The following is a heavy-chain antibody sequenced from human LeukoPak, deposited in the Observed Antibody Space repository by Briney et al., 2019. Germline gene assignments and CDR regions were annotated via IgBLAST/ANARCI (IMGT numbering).Heavy chain of an antibody. J-gene: IGHJ4*02. CDR3: AHLDHGDYLSYYFDY. CDR1: GGSFSGYY. CDR2: INHSGST. V-gene: IGHV4-34*01. D-gene: IGHD4-17*01. Sequence: SETLSLTCAVYGGSFSGYYWSWIRQPPGKGLEWIGEINHSGSTNYNPSLKSRVTISVDTSKNQFSLKLSSVTAADTAVYYCAHLDHGDYLSYYFDYWGQGTLVTVSS.